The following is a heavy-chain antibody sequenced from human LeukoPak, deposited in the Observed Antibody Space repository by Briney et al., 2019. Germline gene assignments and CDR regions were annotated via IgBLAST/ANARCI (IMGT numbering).Heavy chain of an antibody. J-gene: IGHJ3*02. Sequence: SVKVSCKASGGTFSSYAISWVRQAPGQGLEWIGGIIPIFGTANYAQKFQGRVTITADESTSTAYMELSSLRSEDTAVYYCARVGGYSSSWYRGAFDIWGQGTMVTVSS. CDR3: ARVGGYSSSWYRGAFDI. CDR2: IIPIFGTA. V-gene: IGHV1-69*13. CDR1: GGTFSSYA. D-gene: IGHD6-13*01.